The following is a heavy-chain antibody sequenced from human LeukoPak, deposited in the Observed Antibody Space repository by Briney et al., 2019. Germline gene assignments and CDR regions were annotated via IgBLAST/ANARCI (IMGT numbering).Heavy chain of an antibody. CDR3: ARDDKRHCSGGSCPAYFDY. CDR2: ISAYNGNT. J-gene: IGHJ4*02. CDR1: GYTFANYG. D-gene: IGHD2-15*01. Sequence: ASVKVSCKASGYTFANYGISWVRQAPGQGLEWIAWISAYNGNTNYALKLRGRVTMTTDTSTSTAYLELRSLRSDDTALYYCARDDKRHCSGGSCPAYFDYWGQGTLVTVSS. V-gene: IGHV1-18*01.